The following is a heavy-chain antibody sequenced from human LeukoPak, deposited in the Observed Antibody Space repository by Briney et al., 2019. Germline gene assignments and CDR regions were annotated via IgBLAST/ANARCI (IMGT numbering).Heavy chain of an antibody. V-gene: IGHV3-33*01. Sequence: GGSLRLSCAASRFTFSNYAMHWVRQAPGKGLEWVAIMWYDGSDKNNADSAKGRFTISRDNSENTLYLQMNSLRAEDTGVYYCARDSIARGNIGNDMDVWGNGTTVTVSS. CDR1: RFTFSNYA. CDR2: MWYDGSDK. D-gene: IGHD2/OR15-2a*01. J-gene: IGHJ6*03. CDR3: ARDSIARGNIGNDMDV.